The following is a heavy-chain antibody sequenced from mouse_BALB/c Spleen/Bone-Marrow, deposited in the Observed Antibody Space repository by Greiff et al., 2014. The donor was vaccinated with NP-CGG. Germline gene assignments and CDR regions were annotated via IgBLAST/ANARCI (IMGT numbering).Heavy chain of an antibody. CDR3: ARITTATGAMDY. CDR1: GFSFTNYG. J-gene: IGHJ4*01. Sequence: VHLVESGPGLVAPSPCLSISCTASGFSFTNYGIHWVRQPPGKGLEWLGVICADGSTNYNSDLMSRMSISKDNSKSQVFFKMNSLQTNDTAMCYCARITTATGAMDYWGQGTSVTVSS. CDR2: ICADGST. V-gene: IGHV2-9*02. D-gene: IGHD1-2*01.